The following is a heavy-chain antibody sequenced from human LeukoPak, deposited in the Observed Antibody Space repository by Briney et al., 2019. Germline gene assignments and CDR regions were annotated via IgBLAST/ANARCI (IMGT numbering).Heavy chain of an antibody. CDR1: GFTFTTYW. Sequence: GGSLRLSCAASGFTFTTYWMAWVRQAPGKGLERVANIKGDESAKHQADSVKGRFTISRDNAQNSVYLQMSSLRVEDTAVYYCARDVGGSLDYWGQGTLVTVSS. D-gene: IGHD1-26*01. CDR3: ARDVGGSLDY. J-gene: IGHJ4*02. V-gene: IGHV3-7*01. CDR2: IKGDESAK.